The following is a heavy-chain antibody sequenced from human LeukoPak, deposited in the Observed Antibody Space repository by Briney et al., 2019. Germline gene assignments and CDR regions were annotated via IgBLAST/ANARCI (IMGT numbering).Heavy chain of an antibody. CDR1: GYTFTSNY. D-gene: IGHD5-24*01. CDR3: ASLNRATMV. Sequence: GASVKVSCKAFGYTFTSNYMHWVRQAPGQGPEWMGVISPSGGSTTYAQKFQGRVTMTRNTSISTAYMELSSLRSEDTAVYYCASLNRATMVWGQGTLVTVSS. J-gene: IGHJ4*02. CDR2: ISPSGGST. V-gene: IGHV1-46*01.